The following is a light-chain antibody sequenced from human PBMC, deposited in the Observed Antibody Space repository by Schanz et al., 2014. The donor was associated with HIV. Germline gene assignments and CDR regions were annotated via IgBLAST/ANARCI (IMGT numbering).Light chain of an antibody. CDR3: QQYGNSPPEYT. CDR2: DAS. V-gene: IGKV3-20*01. J-gene: IGKJ2*01. CDR1: QRSNY. Sequence: VLTQSPATLSLSPGDRATLSCRASQRSNYIAWYQQKRGQPPRLLIFDASNRASGIPARFSGSGSGTDFTLTISKLEPEDFAVYYCQQYGNSPPEYTFGQGTKLEIK.